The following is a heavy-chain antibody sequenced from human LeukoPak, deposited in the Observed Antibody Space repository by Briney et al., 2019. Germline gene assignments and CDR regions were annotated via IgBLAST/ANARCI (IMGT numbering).Heavy chain of an antibody. CDR3: ARGGGIAALLDI. CDR2: INPNSGGT. CDR1: GYTFTGYY. J-gene: IGHJ3*02. D-gene: IGHD6-13*01. Sequence: ASVKVSCKASGYTFTGYYMHWVRQAPGQGLEWMGWINPNSGGTNYAQKFQGRVAMTRDTSISTAYMELSRLRSEDTAVYYCARGGGIAALLDIWGQGTMVTVSS. V-gene: IGHV1-2*02.